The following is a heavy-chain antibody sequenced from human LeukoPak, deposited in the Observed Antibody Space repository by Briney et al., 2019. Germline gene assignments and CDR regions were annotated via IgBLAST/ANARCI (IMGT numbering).Heavy chain of an antibody. J-gene: IGHJ4*02. CDR2: ISWNSGSI. Sequence: PGGSLRLSCAASGFTFDDYAMHWVRQAPGKGLEWVSGISWNSGSIGYADSVKGRFTISRDNAKNSLYLQMNSLRAEDTALYYCAKGNRIAVAGTIDYWGQGTLVTVSS. D-gene: IGHD6-19*01. CDR1: GFTFDDYA. V-gene: IGHV3-9*01. CDR3: AKGNRIAVAGTIDY.